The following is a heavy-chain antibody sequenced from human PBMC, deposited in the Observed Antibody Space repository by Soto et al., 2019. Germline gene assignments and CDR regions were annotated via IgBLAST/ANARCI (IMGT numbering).Heavy chain of an antibody. CDR1: GESLSGYY. CDR3: ARSLGYCSGGSCYSRGNWFDP. D-gene: IGHD2-15*01. J-gene: IGHJ5*02. V-gene: IGHV4-34*01. Sequence: PSETLSLTCAVYGESLSGYYWTWIRQPPGKGLEWVGEINHSGSTDYNPSLKSRVTISVDTSKNHFSLKLSSVTAADTAVYYCARSLGYCSGGSCYSRGNWFDPWGQGTLVTVYS. CDR2: INHSGST.